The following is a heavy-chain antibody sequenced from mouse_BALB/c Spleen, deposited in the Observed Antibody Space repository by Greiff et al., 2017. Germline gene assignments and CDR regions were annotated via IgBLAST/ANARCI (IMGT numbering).Heavy chain of an antibody. CDR3: TRGYYDYAMDY. J-gene: IGHJ4*01. Sequence: QVQLQQSGAELVRPGASVTLSCKASGYTFTDYEMHWVKQTPVHGLEWIGAIDPETGGTAYNQKFKGKATLTADKSSSTAYMELRSLTSEDSAVYYCTRGYYDYAMDYWGQGTSVTVSS. CDR2: IDPETGGT. CDR1: GYTFTDYE. V-gene: IGHV1-15*01. D-gene: IGHD2-1*01.